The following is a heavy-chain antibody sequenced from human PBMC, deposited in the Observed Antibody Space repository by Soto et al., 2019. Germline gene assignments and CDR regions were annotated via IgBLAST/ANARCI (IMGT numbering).Heavy chain of an antibody. CDR1: GYTFTAFW. J-gene: IGHJ6*02. CDR3: GRRSTGFCSETPCQLYNGMDV. D-gene: IGHD3-3*01. Sequence: GETLKISCQASGYTFTAFWITWGRQMPGKGLEWMATIDPSGSYTNYSLSFQGHVTISADKSIGSAYRQWNSLEDSDSAMYYCGRRSTGFCSETPCQLYNGMDVWGQGTTVTVSS. V-gene: IGHV5-10-1*01. CDR2: IDPSGSYT.